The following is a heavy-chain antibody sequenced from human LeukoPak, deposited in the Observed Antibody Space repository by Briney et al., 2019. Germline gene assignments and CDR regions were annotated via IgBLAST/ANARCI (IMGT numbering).Heavy chain of an antibody. Sequence: GGSLRLSCTASGFTFSNHGMHWVRQAPGKGLEWVAFIRYDGITKHYADSVKGRFTISRDNSKNTLYLQMNSLRAEDTAVYYCAKVPASARGVSPFDYWGQGTLVTVSS. CDR1: GFTFSNHG. D-gene: IGHD3-10*01. J-gene: IGHJ4*02. CDR3: AKVPASARGVSPFDY. CDR2: IRYDGITK. V-gene: IGHV3-30*02.